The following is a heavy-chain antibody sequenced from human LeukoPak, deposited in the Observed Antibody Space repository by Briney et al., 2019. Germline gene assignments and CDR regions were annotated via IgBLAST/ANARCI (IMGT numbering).Heavy chain of an antibody. CDR1: GFTFSSYS. CDR3: ARDSLSGPAKDY. Sequence: GGSLRLSCAASGFTFSSYSMNWVRQAPGKGLEWVSSISSSRSYIYYADSVKGRFTISRDNAKSSLYLQMNSLRAEDTAVYYCARDSLSGPAKDYWGQGTLVTVSS. CDR2: ISSSRSYI. J-gene: IGHJ4*02. D-gene: IGHD3-10*01. V-gene: IGHV3-21*01.